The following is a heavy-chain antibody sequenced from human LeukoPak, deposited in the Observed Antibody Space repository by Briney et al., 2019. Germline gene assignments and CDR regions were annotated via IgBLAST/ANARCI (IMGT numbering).Heavy chain of an antibody. D-gene: IGHD3-10*01. CDR1: GGSISSSSYY. CDR3: AILNYGIGDY. J-gene: IGHJ4*02. CDR2: INYSGST. Sequence: SETLSLTCTVSGGSISSSSYYWGWIRQPPGQGLEWIGSINYSGSTYYTPSLKSRVTISVDTSKNQFSLKLSSVTAADTAVYYCAILNYGIGDYWGQGTLVTGSS. V-gene: IGHV4-39*01.